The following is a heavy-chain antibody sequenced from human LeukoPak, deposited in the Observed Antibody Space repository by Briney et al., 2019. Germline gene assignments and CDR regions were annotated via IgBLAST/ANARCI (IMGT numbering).Heavy chain of an antibody. CDR3: ARARSYSSGWYFDY. Sequence: SETLSLTCTVSGGSISSYYWSWIRQPPGKGLEWIGYIYYSGSTNYNASLKSRVTISVDTSKNQFSLKLSSVTAADTAVYYCARARSYSSGWYFDYWGQGTLVTVSS. CDR1: GGSISSYY. J-gene: IGHJ4*02. CDR2: IYYSGST. V-gene: IGHV4-59*01. D-gene: IGHD6-19*01.